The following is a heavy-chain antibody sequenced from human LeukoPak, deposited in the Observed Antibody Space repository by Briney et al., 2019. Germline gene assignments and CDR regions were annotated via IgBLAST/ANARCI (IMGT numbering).Heavy chain of an antibody. CDR1: GFTFSSYA. CDR2: IIGSGHNT. CDR3: ARGLSTVNDALDI. V-gene: IGHV3-23*01. J-gene: IGHJ3*02. D-gene: IGHD2-2*01. Sequence: PGGSLRLSCAASGFTFSSYAMSWVRQAPGKGLEWVSGIIGSGHNTYNADSVRGRFTISRDNSKTTLYLQMNSLRAEDTAVYYCARGLSTVNDALDIWGQGTMVTVSS.